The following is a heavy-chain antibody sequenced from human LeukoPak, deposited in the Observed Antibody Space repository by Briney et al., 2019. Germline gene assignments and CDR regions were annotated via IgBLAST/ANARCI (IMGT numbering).Heavy chain of an antibody. J-gene: IGHJ4*02. CDR2: INPNSGGT. CDR3: ARDIITGTVVFDY. CDR1: GGTFSSYA. V-gene: IGHV1-2*02. Sequence: ASVKVSCKASGGTFSSYAISWVRQAPGQGLEWMGWINPNSGGTNYAQKFQGRVTMTRDTSISTAYMELSRLRSDDTAVYYCARDIITGTVVFDYWGQGTLVTVSS. D-gene: IGHD1-7*01.